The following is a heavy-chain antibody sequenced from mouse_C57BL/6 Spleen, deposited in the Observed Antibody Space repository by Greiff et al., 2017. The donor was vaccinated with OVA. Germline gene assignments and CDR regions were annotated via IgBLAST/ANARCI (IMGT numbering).Heavy chain of an antibody. D-gene: IGHD1-1*01. Sequence: EVQLQQSGPELVKPGASVKISCKASGYTFTDYYMNWVKQSHGKSLEWIGDINPNTGGTSYNQKFKGKATLTVDKSSSTAYMELRSLTSEDSAVYYCATYYYGSSYRYFDVWGTGTTVTVSS. CDR2: INPNTGGT. CDR1: GYTFTDYY. CDR3: ATYYYGSSYRYFDV. V-gene: IGHV1-26*01. J-gene: IGHJ1*03.